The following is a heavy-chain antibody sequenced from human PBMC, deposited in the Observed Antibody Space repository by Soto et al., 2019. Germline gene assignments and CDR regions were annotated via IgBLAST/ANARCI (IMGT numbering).Heavy chain of an antibody. CDR2: IKADGTNT. CDR1: GFAFNNDW. CDR3: ARGGAIVDN. V-gene: IGHV3-7*01. D-gene: IGHD1-26*01. Sequence: EVQAVESGGDLVQPGGSLRLSCAASGFAFNNDWMTWVRQASGKGLEWVASIKADGTNTYYADSVRGRFTLSRDNTKQSLYLQMNSLRAEDTAVYYCARGGAIVDNWGQGTRVTVSS. J-gene: IGHJ4*02.